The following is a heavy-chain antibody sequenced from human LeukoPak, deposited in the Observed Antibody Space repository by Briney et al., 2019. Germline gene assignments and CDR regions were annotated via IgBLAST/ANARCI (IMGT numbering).Heavy chain of an antibody. D-gene: IGHD6-19*01. CDR1: GFTFSSYG. J-gene: IGHJ6*03. CDR2: IWYDGSNK. CDR3: AKVGGWYEQYYYYYMDV. V-gene: IGHV3-33*06. Sequence: PGRSLRLSCAASGFTFSSYGMHWVRQAPGKGLEWAAVIWYDGSNKYYADSVKGRFTISRDNSKNTLYLQMNSLRAEDTAVYHCAKVGGWYEQYYYYYMDVWGKGTTVTVSS.